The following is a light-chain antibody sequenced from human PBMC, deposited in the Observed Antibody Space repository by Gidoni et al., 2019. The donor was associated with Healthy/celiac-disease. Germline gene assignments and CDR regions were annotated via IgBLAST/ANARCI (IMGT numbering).Light chain of an antibody. V-gene: IGKV3-15*01. CDR3: QQYNNWPPYT. Sequence: EIVMTQSPATLSVSPGESATLPCRASQSVSSNLDGYQQKPGQAPRLLIYGASTRATGIPARFSGSGSGTEFTLTISSLQSEDFAVYYCQQYNNWPPYTFGQGTKLEIK. CDR2: GAS. CDR1: QSVSSN. J-gene: IGKJ2*01.